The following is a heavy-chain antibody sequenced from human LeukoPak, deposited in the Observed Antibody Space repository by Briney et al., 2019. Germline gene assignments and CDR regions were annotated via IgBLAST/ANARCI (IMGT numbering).Heavy chain of an antibody. J-gene: IGHJ4*02. CDR2: INPSGGGT. D-gene: IGHD3-16*01. Sequence: ASVKVSCKASGYIFTNYYMNWVRQAPGQGLEWMGIINPSGGGTSYAQKFQGRVTMTRDKSTSTVYMELSSLRSDDTAVYYCARSDVLYASQGEARYFNHWGQGTLVTVSS. CDR1: GYIFTNYY. CDR3: ARSDVLYASQGEARYFNH. V-gene: IGHV1-46*01.